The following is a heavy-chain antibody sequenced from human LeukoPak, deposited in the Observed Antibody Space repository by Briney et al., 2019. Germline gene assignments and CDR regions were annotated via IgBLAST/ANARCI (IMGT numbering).Heavy chain of an antibody. Sequence: PSETLSLTCTVSGGSISSSSYYWGWIRQPPGKGLEWIGSIYYSGSTYYNPSLKSRVTISVDTSKNQFSLKLSSVTAADTAVYYCARHRDVLLWFGELLTWFDPWGQGTLDTVSS. CDR3: ARHRDVLLWFGELLTWFDP. D-gene: IGHD3-10*01. J-gene: IGHJ5*02. V-gene: IGHV4-39*01. CDR1: GGSISSSSYY. CDR2: IYYSGST.